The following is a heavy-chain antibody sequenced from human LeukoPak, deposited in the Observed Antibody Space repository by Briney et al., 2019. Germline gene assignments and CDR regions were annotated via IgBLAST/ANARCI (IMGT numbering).Heavy chain of an antibody. CDR1: GGTFSSYT. CDR2: IIPILGIA. V-gene: IGHV1-69*02. CDR3: ARGIEWETPYFDY. D-gene: IGHD1-26*01. Sequence: GASVKVSCKASGGTFSSYTISWVRQAPGQGLEWMGRIIPILGIANYAQKFQGRVTITADKSTSTAYMELSSLRSEDTAVYYCARGIEWETPYFDYWGQGTLVTASS. J-gene: IGHJ4*02.